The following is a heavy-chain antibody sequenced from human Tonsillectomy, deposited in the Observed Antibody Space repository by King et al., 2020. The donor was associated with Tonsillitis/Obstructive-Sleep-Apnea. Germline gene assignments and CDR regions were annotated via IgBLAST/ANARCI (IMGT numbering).Heavy chain of an antibody. CDR1: CGSVSSGSYY. Sequence: QLQESGPGLVKPSETLSLTCTVSCGSVSSGSYYWSWIRQPPGKGLEWIGYIYYSGSTNYNPSLKSRVTISVDTSKNQFSLKLSSVTAADTAVYYCARGWGGCSGGGSCYSFFDYWGQGTLVTVSS. CDR2: IYYSGST. V-gene: IGHV4-61*01. D-gene: IGHD2-15*01. J-gene: IGHJ4*02. CDR3: ARGWGGCSGGGSCYSFFDY.